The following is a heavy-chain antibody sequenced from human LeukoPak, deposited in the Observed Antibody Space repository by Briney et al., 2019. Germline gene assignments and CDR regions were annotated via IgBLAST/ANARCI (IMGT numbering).Heavy chain of an antibody. D-gene: IGHD3-3*01. CDR3: ARGLYFWSGYYKVDAFDI. CDR1: GGSISSHY. V-gene: IGHV4-59*11. J-gene: IGHJ3*02. Sequence: SETLSLTCTVSGGSISSHYWSWLRQPPGKGLEWIGYIYYSGSTNYNPSLKSRVTISVDTSKNQFSLKLSSVTAADTAVYYCARGLYFWSGYYKVDAFDIWGQGTMFTVSS. CDR2: IYYSGST.